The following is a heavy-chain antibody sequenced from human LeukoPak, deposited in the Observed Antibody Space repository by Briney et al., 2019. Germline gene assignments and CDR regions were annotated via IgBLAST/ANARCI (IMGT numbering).Heavy chain of an antibody. J-gene: IGHJ4*02. V-gene: IGHV3-21*01. CDR2: ITGNSNYI. D-gene: IGHD3-10*01. CDR3: ARDRVSGSGSIDY. CDR1: GFTFTGYW. Sequence: GGSLRLSCAASGFTFTGYWMTWVRQAPGKGLEWVSFITGNSNYIYYADSVKGRFTISRDNAKNSLYLQMNSLRVEDTAVYYCARDRVSGSGSIDYWGQGTLVTVSS.